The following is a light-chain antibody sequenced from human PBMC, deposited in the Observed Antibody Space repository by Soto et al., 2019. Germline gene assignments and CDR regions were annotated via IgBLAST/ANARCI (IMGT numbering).Light chain of an antibody. J-gene: IGLJ1*01. CDR2: EVS. CDR1: SSDVGSYNL. V-gene: IGLV2-23*02. CDR3: CSYAGSSTYYV. Sequence: QSALTQPASVSGSPGQSITISCNGTSSDVGSYNLVSWYQQHPGKAPKLMIYEVSKRPSGVSNRFPGSKSGNTASLTISGPQAEDEADYYCCSYAGSSTYYVFGTGTKVTVL.